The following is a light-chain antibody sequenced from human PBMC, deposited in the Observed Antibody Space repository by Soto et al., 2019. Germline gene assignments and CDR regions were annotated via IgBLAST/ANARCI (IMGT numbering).Light chain of an antibody. V-gene: IGLV2-8*01. J-gene: IGLJ1*01. CDR1: SSDVGGYNY. CDR3: ASYAGSNKV. CDR2: EVT. Sequence: QSALTQPPSASGSPGQSVTISCTGTSSDVGGYNYVSWYQQHPGKAPKLMIYEVTKRPSGVPDRFSGSKSGNTASLTVSGLLAEDDADYYCASYAGSNKVFGTGTKVTVL.